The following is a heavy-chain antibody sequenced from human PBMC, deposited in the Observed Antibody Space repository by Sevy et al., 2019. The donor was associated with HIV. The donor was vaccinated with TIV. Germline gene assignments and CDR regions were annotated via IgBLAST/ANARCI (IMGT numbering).Heavy chain of an antibody. J-gene: IGHJ6*02. CDR3: AREEGYSDKGMDV. D-gene: IGHD3-22*01. CDR1: GFTFSNYN. CDR2: ISSSSTTI. Sequence: GGSLRLSCAASGFTFSNYNINWVRQAAGKGLEWVSYISSSSTTIQHADSVKGRITISRDNVKNSLYLQINSLRAEDTAVYYCAREEGYSDKGMDVWGQWTTVTVSS. V-gene: IGHV3-48*01.